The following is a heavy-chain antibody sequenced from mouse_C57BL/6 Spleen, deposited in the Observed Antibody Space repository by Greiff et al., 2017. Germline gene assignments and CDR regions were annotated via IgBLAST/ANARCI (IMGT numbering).Heavy chain of an antibody. Sequence: QVQLQQPGAELVRPGSSVKLSCKASGYTFTSYWMHWVKQRPIQGLEWIGNIDPSDSETHYNQKFKDKVTLTVDKSSSTAYMQLSSLTSEDSAVYYCAREGYYGSWGFAYWGQGTLVTVSA. D-gene: IGHD1-1*01. V-gene: IGHV1-52*01. CDR1: GYTFTSYW. CDR3: AREGYYGSWGFAY. J-gene: IGHJ3*01. CDR2: IDPSDSET.